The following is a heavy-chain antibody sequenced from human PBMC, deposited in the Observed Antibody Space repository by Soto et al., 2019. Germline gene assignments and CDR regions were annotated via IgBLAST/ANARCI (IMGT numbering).Heavy chain of an antibody. D-gene: IGHD2-15*01. CDR2: TWYDGSKA. J-gene: IGHJ6*02. CDR1: GFAFSSYG. CDR3: ARYCSGGSCYPTYYGLDV. V-gene: IGHV3-33*01. Sequence: SLRLYCAASGFAFSSYGMHWVRQAPGKGLEWVALTWYDGSKAYYAESVKGRFTISRDNSKNTLYLQMNSLRAEDTAVYYCARYCSGGSCYPTYYGLDVWGQGTTVTVAS.